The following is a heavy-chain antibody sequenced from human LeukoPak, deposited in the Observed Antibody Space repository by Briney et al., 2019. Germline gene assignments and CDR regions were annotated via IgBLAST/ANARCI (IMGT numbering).Heavy chain of an antibody. CDR1: GFTFSSYA. CDR3: AKAPYGDYEIAWFDP. Sequence: SGGSLRLSCAASGFTFSSYAMSWVRQAPGKGLEWVSAISGSGGSTYYADSVKGRFTISRDNSKNTLYLQMNSLRAEDTAVYYCAKAPYGDYEIAWFDPRGQGTLVTVSS. J-gene: IGHJ5*02. D-gene: IGHD4-17*01. CDR2: ISGSGGST. V-gene: IGHV3-23*01.